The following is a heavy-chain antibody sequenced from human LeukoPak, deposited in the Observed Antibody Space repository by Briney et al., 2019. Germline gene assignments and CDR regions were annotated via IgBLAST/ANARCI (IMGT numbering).Heavy chain of an antibody. CDR3: ARGPGTVGLSP. V-gene: IGHV4-34*01. D-gene: IGHD1/OR15-1a*01. Sequence: SETLSLTCNVSGTSFTHYYWSWIRQTPEKGLEWIGQINHSGDTSYSPSLRSRITLSVDRSKNQFSLKVTSVTAADTGVYYCARGPGTVGLSPWGQGTLVTVSS. CDR1: GTSFTHYY. J-gene: IGHJ5*02. CDR2: INHSGDT.